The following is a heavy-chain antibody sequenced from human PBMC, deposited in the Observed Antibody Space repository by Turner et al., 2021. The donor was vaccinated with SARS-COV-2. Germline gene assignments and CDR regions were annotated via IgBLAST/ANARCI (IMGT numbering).Heavy chain of an antibody. CDR3: AKDEYGDYGVGDY. CDR2: ISGSGGST. D-gene: IGHD4-17*01. V-gene: IGHV3-23*01. Sequence: EVQLLEYGGGLVQPGGSLRLSCAASGFTFSSYAMSWVRQAPGKGLEWVSAISGSGGSTYYADSVKGRFTISRDNSKNTLYLQMNSLRAEDTAVYYCAKDEYGDYGVGDYWGQGTLVTVSS. J-gene: IGHJ4*02. CDR1: GFTFSSYA.